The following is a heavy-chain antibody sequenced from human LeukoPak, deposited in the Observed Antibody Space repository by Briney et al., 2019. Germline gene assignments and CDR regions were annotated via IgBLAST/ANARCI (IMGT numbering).Heavy chain of an antibody. V-gene: IGHV3-21*01. CDR3: ASDVILTGYYADY. CDR1: GFTFSSYS. Sequence: GGSLRLSCAASGFTFSSYSMNWVRQAPGKGLEWVSSISRSSSHMYYADSVKGRFTISRDNAKNSLYLQMNSLGAEYTAVYYCASDVILTGYYADYWGQGTLVTVSS. J-gene: IGHJ4*02. CDR2: ISRSSSHM. D-gene: IGHD3-9*01.